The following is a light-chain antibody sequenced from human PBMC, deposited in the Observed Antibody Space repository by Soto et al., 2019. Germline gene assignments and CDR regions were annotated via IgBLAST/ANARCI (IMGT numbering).Light chain of an antibody. CDR1: ETVATN. J-gene: IGKJ1*01. CDR2: GAS. CDR3: QQYNNWPRT. Sequence: VMTQSPATLSVSPGERATLSCWASETVATNLAWYQQKPGQAPRLLISGASTRAAGISDRFRGSGSGTEFTLTIGSLRSEDFAVYYCQQYNNWPRTFGQGTKVDI. V-gene: IGKV3-15*01.